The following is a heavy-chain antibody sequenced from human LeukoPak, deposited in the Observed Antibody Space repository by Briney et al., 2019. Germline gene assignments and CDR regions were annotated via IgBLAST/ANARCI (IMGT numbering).Heavy chain of an antibody. Sequence: SETLSLTCTVSGGSISSGGYYWSWIRQPPGKGLEWIGYIYHSGSTYYNPSLKSRVTISVDRSKNQFSLKLSSVTAADTAVYYCARARSGWYGLFDYWGQGTLVTVSS. D-gene: IGHD6-19*01. CDR1: GGSISSGGYY. CDR3: ARARSGWYGLFDY. CDR2: IYHSGST. V-gene: IGHV4-30-2*01. J-gene: IGHJ4*02.